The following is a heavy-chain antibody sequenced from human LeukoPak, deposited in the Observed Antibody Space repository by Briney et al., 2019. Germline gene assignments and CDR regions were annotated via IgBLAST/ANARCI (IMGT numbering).Heavy chain of an antibody. CDR3: ASSGLLVRAFDI. D-gene: IGHD2-8*02. CDR1: GFTFDDYG. V-gene: IGHV3-20*04. CDR2: INWNGGST. J-gene: IGHJ3*02. Sequence: GGSLRLSCAASGFTFDDYGMSWVRQPPGKGREGVSGINWNGGSTGYADSVKGRFTISRDNAKNSLYLQMNSLRAEDTALYYCASSGLLVRAFDIWGQGTMVTVSS.